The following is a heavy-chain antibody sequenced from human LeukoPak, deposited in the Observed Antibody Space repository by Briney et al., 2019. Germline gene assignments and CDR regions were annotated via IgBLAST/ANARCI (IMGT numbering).Heavy chain of an antibody. Sequence: GGPLGLSCAASGFTFSSYSMNWVRQAPGKGLEWVSSISSSSSYIYYADSVKGRFTISRDNAKNSLYLQMNSLRAEDTAVYYCARDLGRDSSVGLSSDYWGQGTLVTVSS. V-gene: IGHV3-21*01. J-gene: IGHJ4*02. CDR3: ARDLGRDSSVGLSSDY. D-gene: IGHD3-22*01. CDR1: GFTFSSYS. CDR2: ISSSSSYI.